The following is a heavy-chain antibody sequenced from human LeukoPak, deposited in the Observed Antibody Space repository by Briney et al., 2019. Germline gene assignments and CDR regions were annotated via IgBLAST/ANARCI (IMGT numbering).Heavy chain of an antibody. CDR2: INSDGSST. J-gene: IGHJ4*02. CDR1: GFTLSRYW. Sequence: SGGSLRLSCAASGFTLSRYWMHWVRQAPGKGLVWVSYINSDGSSTSHADSVKGRFTISRDNAKNSLYLQMNSLRAEDTAVYYCAREAAAAHPDYWGQGTLVVVSA. V-gene: IGHV3-74*01. CDR3: AREAAAAHPDY. D-gene: IGHD6-13*01.